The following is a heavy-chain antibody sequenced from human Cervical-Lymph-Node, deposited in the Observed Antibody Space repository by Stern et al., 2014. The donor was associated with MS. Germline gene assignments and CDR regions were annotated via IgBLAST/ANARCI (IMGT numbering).Heavy chain of an antibody. CDR1: GGTFRNFA. V-gene: IGHV1-69*01. D-gene: IGHD2-2*01. J-gene: IGHJ6*02. CDR3: ASAHPATRRGYKGMNV. Sequence: QVQLVQSGSEVRKPGSSVNVTCKASGGTFRNFAVNLVRQAPGQGLEWVGGIIPVFGTPTYAQKFQGRVTIISDESTNTVYVELSGLTTDDTATYFCASAHPATRRGYKGMNVWGQGTTIAVSS. CDR2: IIPVFGTP.